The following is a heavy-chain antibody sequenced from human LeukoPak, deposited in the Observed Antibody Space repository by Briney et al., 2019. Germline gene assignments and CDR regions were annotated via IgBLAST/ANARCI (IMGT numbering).Heavy chain of an antibody. J-gene: IGHJ5*02. Sequence: PSETLSLTCTVSGGSISSSSYYWGWIRQPPGKGLEWIGSIYYSGSTNYNPSLKSRVTISVDTSKNQFSLKLSSVTAADTAVYYCARVAWFGELLYGRKINWFDPWGQGTQVTVSS. CDR3: ARVAWFGELLYGRKINWFDP. V-gene: IGHV4-39*07. CDR1: GGSISSSSYY. CDR2: IYYSGST. D-gene: IGHD3-10*01.